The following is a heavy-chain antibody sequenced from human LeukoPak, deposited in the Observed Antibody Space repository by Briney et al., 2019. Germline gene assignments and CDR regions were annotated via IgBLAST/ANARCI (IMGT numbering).Heavy chain of an antibody. Sequence: SETLPLTCTVSGGAITGYYWSWIRQPPGKGLEWIGYIYYSGSTNYNPSLKSRVTMSVDKSKNQFSLKLSSVTAADTAVYYCARGFYGSGSYSSPGFHAFDVWGQGTMVTVSS. V-gene: IGHV4-59*12. D-gene: IGHD3-10*01. J-gene: IGHJ3*01. CDR2: IYYSGST. CDR1: GGAITGYY. CDR3: ARGFYGSGSYSSPGFHAFDV.